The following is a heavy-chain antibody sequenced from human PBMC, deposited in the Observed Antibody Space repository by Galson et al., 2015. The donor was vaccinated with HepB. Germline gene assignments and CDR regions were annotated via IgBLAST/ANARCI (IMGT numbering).Heavy chain of an antibody. J-gene: IGHJ6*02. Sequence: SLRLSCAASGFTFSSYAMSWVRQAPGKGLEWVSAISGSGGSTYYADSVKGRFTISRDNSKNTLYLQMNSLRAEDTAVYYCAKGSLLYYGDYPPDLYYYYGMDVWGQGTTVTVSS. CDR3: AKGSLLYYGDYPPDLYYYYGMDV. V-gene: IGHV3-23*01. CDR2: ISGSGGST. CDR1: GFTFSSYA. D-gene: IGHD4-17*01.